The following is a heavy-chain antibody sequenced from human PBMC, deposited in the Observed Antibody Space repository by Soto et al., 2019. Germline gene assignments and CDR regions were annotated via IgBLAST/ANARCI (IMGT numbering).Heavy chain of an antibody. V-gene: IGHV4-4*02. CDR3: ARSSRYQYDSSEGSFDY. Sequence: QVQLQESGPGLVKPSGTLSLTCAVSGVSISSNNWWSWVRQPPGKGLGWMGEMYHTGSTNYTPSLRSGVTISVDKSKNHFSRELNSGTAADAAVYYCARSSRYQYDSSEGSFDYWGQGTLVTVSS. J-gene: IGHJ4*02. CDR2: MYHTGST. CDR1: GVSISSNNW. D-gene: IGHD3-22*01.